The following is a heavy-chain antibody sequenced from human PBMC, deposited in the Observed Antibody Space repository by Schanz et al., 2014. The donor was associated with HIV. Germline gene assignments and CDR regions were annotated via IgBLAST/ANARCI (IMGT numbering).Heavy chain of an antibody. CDR3: ARERGGRGYTSGQPLDY. D-gene: IGHD5-12*01. Sequence: EVQLVESGGGLVQPGGSLRLSCAASGFTLSDYWMNWVRQAPGKGLEWVAIMREDGSERYSVDSVKGRFAISRDNAKNSLYLQMNSLRDEDTAVYYCARERGGRGYTSGQPLDYWGQGTLVTVSS. V-gene: IGHV3-7*01. J-gene: IGHJ4*02. CDR2: MREDGSER. CDR1: GFTLSDYW.